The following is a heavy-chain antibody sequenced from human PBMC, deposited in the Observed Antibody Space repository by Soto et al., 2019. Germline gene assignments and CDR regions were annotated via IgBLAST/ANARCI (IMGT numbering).Heavy chain of an antibody. V-gene: IGHV3-33*01. CDR1: GFTFSSYG. CDR2: IWYDGSNK. Sequence: QVQLVESGGGVVQPGRSLRLSCAASGFTFSSYGMHWVRQAPGKGLEWVAVIWYDGSNKYYADSVKGRFTISRDNSKNTLYLQMNSLRAEDTAVYYCARDGDYGDPKIAPPGAIDYWGQGTLVTVSS. D-gene: IGHD4-17*01. CDR3: ARDGDYGDPKIAPPGAIDY. J-gene: IGHJ4*02.